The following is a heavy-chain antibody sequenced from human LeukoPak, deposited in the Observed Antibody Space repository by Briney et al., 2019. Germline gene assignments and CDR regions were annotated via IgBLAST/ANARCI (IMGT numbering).Heavy chain of an antibody. CDR3: ARGLSGVPGVEYVFDI. CDR2: IATGGGT. D-gene: IGHD3-10*01. V-gene: IGHV3-13*04. Sequence: PGGSLRLSCAASGFTFRSYDMHWVRQVTGKGLEWGSVIATGGGTYYPDSVKGRFTISRENAKNPLYLQMNSLRAGDTAVYYCARGLSGVPGVEYVFDIWGQGTRVRVPS. J-gene: IGHJ3*02. CDR1: GFTFRSYD.